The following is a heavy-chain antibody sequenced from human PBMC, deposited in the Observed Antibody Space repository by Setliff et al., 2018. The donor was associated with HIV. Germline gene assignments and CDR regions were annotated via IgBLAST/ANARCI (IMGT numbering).Heavy chain of an antibody. J-gene: IGHJ1*01. D-gene: IGHD6-13*01. V-gene: IGHV4-31*03. CDR2: IYYTGST. CDR3: ARVPTSSWYVTTQRTKEYFHH. Sequence: SETLSLTCSVSGASITRGGDFWSWIRQHPGKGLEWIGYIYYTGSTYYNPSLRSRVSISLDTSKNHFSLTLSSVTAADTALFYCARVPTSSWYVTTQRTKEYFHHWGQGTLVTVSS. CDR1: GASITRGGDF.